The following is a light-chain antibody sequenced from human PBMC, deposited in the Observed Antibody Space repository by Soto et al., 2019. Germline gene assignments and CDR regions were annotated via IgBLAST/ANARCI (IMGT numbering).Light chain of an antibody. J-gene: IGLJ3*02. Sequence: QAVVTQEPSLTVSPGGTVTLTCASSTGAVTSGNYPSWFQQNPGQAPRTLIYTTDDKHSGPPARFSGSRLGGKAALTLSGVQPEDEAEYYCLLYYGGAHLMFGGGTKLTVL. CDR1: TGAVTSGNY. CDR3: LLYYGGAHLM. CDR2: TTD. V-gene: IGLV7-43*01.